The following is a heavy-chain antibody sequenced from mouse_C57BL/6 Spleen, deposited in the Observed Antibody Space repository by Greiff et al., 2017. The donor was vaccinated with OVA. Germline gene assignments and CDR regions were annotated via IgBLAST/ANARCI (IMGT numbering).Heavy chain of an antibody. Sequence: QVQLQQSGPELVKPGASVKISCKASGYAFSSSWMNWVKQRPGKGLEWIGRIYPGDGDTNYNGKFKGKATLTADKSSSTAYMQLSSLTSEDSAVYVCAREEVLRFMDYWGQGTSVTVSS. CDR1: GYAFSSSW. CDR2: IYPGDGDT. CDR3: AREEVLRFMDY. V-gene: IGHV1-82*01. D-gene: IGHD1-1*01. J-gene: IGHJ4*01.